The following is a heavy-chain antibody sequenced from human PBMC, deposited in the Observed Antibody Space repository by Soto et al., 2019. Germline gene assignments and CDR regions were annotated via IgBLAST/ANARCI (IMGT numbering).Heavy chain of an antibody. D-gene: IGHD4-17*01. CDR2: ISSSSSTI. CDR1: GFTFSSYS. CDR3: ARVGAGAYGDYPNNYFDY. Sequence: EVQLVESGGGLVQPGGSLRLSCAASGFTFSSYSMNWVRQAPGKGLEWVSYISSSSSTIYYADSVKGRFTISRDNAKNSXYLQMNSLRAEDTAVYYFARVGAGAYGDYPNNYFDYWGQGTLVTVSS. V-gene: IGHV3-48*01. J-gene: IGHJ4*02.